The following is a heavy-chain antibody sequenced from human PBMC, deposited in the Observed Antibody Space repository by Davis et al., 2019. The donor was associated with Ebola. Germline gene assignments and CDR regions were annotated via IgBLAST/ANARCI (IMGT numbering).Heavy chain of an antibody. D-gene: IGHD6-19*01. V-gene: IGHV2-5*02. CDR3: ARIRSVRGSSGGNYYFDY. CDR1: GFSLSTSGVG. Sequence: SGPTLVKPTQTLTLTCTFSGFSLSTSGVGVGWIRQPPGKALEWLALIYWDDDKRYSPSLKSRLTITKDTSKNQVVLTMTNMDPVDTATYYCARIRSVRGSSGGNYYFDYWGQGTLVTVSS. CDR2: IYWDDDK. J-gene: IGHJ4*02.